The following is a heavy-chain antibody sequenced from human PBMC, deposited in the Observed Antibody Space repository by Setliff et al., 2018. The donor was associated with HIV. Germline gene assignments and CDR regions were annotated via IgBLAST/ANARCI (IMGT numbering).Heavy chain of an antibody. CDR2: IIPIFGTA. Sequence: SVKVSCKASGGTFSSYAISWVRQAPGQGLEWMGGIIPIFGTANYAQKFQGRVTITADESTSTAYMELSSLRSEDTAVYYCARVNGSWYERVLNYYYYMDVWGKGTTVTSP. J-gene: IGHJ6*03. V-gene: IGHV1-69*13. D-gene: IGHD6-13*01. CDR1: GGTFSSYA. CDR3: ARVNGSWYERVLNYYYYMDV.